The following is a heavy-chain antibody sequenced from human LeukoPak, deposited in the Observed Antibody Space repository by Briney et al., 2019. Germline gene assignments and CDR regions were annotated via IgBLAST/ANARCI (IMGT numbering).Heavy chain of an antibody. D-gene: IGHD3-10*01. CDR1: GGTFSGYA. Sequence: SVKVSCKASGGTFSGYAISWVRQAPGQGVEWMGGIIPIFGTANYAQKFQGRVTITTDESTSTAYMELSSLRSEDTAVYYCARDRGRDYGSGSYDYWGQGTLVTVSS. J-gene: IGHJ4*02. CDR2: IIPIFGTA. V-gene: IGHV1-69*05. CDR3: ARDRGRDYGSGSYDY.